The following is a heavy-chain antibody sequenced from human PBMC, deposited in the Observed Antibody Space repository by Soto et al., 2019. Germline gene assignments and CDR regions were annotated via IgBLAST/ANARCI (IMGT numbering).Heavy chain of an antibody. Sequence: PGGSLRLSCAASGFPFSNYAMSWVRQAPGKGLEWVSSIYSGSENSHYADSVKGRFTISRDNSKNTLYLHMNSLRAEDTAVYYCVSEIVLVPAAIPHRVDYWGQGTLVTVSS. V-gene: IGHV3-23*01. J-gene: IGHJ4*02. D-gene: IGHD2-2*01. CDR3: VSEIVLVPAAIPHRVDY. CDR1: GFPFSNYA. CDR2: IYSGSENS.